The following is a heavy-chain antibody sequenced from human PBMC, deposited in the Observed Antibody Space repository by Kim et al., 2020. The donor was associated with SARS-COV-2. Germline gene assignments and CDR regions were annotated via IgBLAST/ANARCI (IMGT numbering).Heavy chain of an antibody. CDR3: VKDGVPYVTGSYQDY. J-gene: IGHJ4*02. D-gene: IGHD1-26*01. V-gene: IGHV3-64D*06. Sequence: ESVKGRFTISRDNSKNTLYLQMSSLRAEDTAVYYCVKDGVPYVTGSYQDYWGQGTLVTVSS.